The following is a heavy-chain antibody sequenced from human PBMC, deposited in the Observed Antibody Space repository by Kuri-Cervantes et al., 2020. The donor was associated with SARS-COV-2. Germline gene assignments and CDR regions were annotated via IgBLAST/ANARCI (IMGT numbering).Heavy chain of an antibody. CDR3: ARASTSFDV. CDR2: IYYDGSN. V-gene: IGHV4-59*01. CDR1: GGSISSYY. J-gene: IGHJ4*01. Sequence: SETLSLTCTVSGGSISSYYRSWIRQPPGKGLEWVGHIYYDGSNNYKTSLKGRVTISLDTSKNQFSLKVDSVTAADTAVYYCARASTSFDVWGHGTLVTVSS.